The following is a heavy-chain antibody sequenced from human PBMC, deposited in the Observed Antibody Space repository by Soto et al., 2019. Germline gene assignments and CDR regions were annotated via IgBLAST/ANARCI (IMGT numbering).Heavy chain of an antibody. CDR3: AREGYCSSTSCLYYYYYGMDV. Sequence: GGSLRLSCAASGFTFSSYGMHWVRQAPGKGLEWVAVIWYDGSNKYYADSVKGRFTISRDNSKNTLYLQMNGLRAEDTAVYYCAREGYCSSTSCLYYYYYGMDVWGQGTTVTVSS. D-gene: IGHD2-2*01. CDR2: IWYDGSNK. J-gene: IGHJ6*02. CDR1: GFTFSSYG. V-gene: IGHV3-33*01.